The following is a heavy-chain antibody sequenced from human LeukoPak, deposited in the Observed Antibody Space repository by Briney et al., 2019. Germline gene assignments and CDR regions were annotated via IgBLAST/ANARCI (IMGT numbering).Heavy chain of an antibody. Sequence: GESLKISCKGSGYSFTSYWIGWVRQMPGKGLEWMGIIYPGDSTTRYSPSFQGEVTVSADKSTSTAYLRWSSPKASDTAMYYCARQNVGAPDDWGQGTLVAVSS. CDR1: GYSFTSYW. D-gene: IGHD1-26*01. CDR3: ARQNVGAPDD. V-gene: IGHV5-51*01. J-gene: IGHJ4*02. CDR2: IYPGDSTT.